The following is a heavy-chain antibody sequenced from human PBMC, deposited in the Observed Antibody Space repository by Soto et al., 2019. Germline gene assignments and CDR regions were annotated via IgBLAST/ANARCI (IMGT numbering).Heavy chain of an antibody. J-gene: IGHJ4*01. Sequence: SVKVSCKASGDTFNTYAFNWVRQAPGQGLEWMGGIFPKYTSTNYAQKFLGRVTITADESTSTAYMELSSLTSDDTAMYYCASGAFGSGTYFYWGQGTLVTVSS. V-gene: IGHV1-69*13. D-gene: IGHD3-10*01. CDR1: GDTFNTYA. CDR3: ASGAFGSGTYFY. CDR2: IFPKYTST.